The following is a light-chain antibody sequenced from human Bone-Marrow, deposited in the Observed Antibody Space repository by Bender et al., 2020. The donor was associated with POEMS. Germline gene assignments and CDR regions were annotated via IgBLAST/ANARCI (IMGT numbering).Light chain of an antibody. J-gene: IGLJ2*01. CDR2: QDT. Sequence: YELTQPPSVSVSPGQTASITCSGDKLGDKDASWYQQKPGQSPVLVIYQDTKRPSGIPERFSGSNSGNTATLTISGTQAMDEAEYHCQAWDSNTAAVFGGGTKLTVL. CDR1: KLGDKD. CDR3: QAWDSNTAAV. V-gene: IGLV3-1*01.